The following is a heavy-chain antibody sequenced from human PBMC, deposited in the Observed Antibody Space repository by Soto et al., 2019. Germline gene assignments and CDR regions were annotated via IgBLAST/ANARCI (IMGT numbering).Heavy chain of an antibody. Sequence: QVQLVQSGAEVKKPGSSVKVSCKASGDTFSSYAISWVRQAPGQGLEWMGGIIPIFGKTNYAQKFKGRVTISADESTSTAYMELSSLRAEDTAVYYCARGWYTWTDDAARNDNSYGMDVWGQATTVTVSS. CDR3: ARGWYTWTDDAARNDNSYGMDV. V-gene: IGHV1-69*01. CDR2: IIPIFGKT. J-gene: IGHJ6*02. CDR1: GDTFSSYA. D-gene: IGHD1-1*01.